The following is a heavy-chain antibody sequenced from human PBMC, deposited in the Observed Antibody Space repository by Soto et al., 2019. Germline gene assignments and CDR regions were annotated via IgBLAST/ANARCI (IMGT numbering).Heavy chain of an antibody. J-gene: IGHJ4*02. D-gene: IGHD5-18*01. CDR3: ARHEWIQLWSVTDY. Sequence: QLQLQESGPELVKPSETLSLTCTVSGGSISSTNYYWGWVRQPPGKGLEWIGTIYYSGSTYYNPSLKSRVTISVDMSKNQFSLKLNSVTAADTALYYCARHEWIQLWSVTDYWGQGTLVTVSS. CDR1: GGSISSTNYY. CDR2: IYYSGST. V-gene: IGHV4-39*01.